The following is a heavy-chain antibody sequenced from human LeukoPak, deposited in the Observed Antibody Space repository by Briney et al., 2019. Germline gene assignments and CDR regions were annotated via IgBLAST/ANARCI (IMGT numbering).Heavy chain of an antibody. CDR1: GFTFSSYA. J-gene: IGHJ4*02. V-gene: IGHV3-23*01. CDR3: AKDIAYYDSSGNFDY. D-gene: IGHD3-22*01. Sequence: GGSLRLSCAASGFTFSSYAMSWVRQAPGKGLEWVSAISGSGGSTYYADSVKGRFTISGDNSKNTLYLQMNSLRAEDTAVYYCAKDIAYYDSSGNFDYWGQGTLVTVSS. CDR2: ISGSGGST.